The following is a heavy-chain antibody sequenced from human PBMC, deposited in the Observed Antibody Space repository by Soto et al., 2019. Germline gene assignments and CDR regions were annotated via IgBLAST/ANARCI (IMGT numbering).Heavy chain of an antibody. J-gene: IGHJ4*02. CDR3: ARGVKAISARLFDN. CDR1: GGSFSGYY. V-gene: IGHV4-34*01. Sequence: PSETLSLTCAVYGGSFSGYYWSWIRQPPGKGLEWIGEINHSGSTNYNPSLKSRVTISVDTSKNQFSLKLSSVTAADTAVYYCARGVKAISARLFDNWGQGTLFTAS. CDR2: INHSGST. D-gene: IGHD6-6*01.